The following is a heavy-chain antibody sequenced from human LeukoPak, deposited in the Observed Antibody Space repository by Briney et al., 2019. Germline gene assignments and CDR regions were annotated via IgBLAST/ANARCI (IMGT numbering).Heavy chain of an antibody. V-gene: IGHV1-46*01. J-gene: IGHJ5*02. CDR2: INPSGGST. CDR3: ARVGCSGGSCYGVGWYDP. Sequence: ASVKVSCKASGYTFTSYYMHWVRQAPGQGLEWMGIINPSGGSTSYAQKFQGRVTMTRDTSTSTVYMELSSLRSEDTAVYYCARVGCSGGSCYGVGWYDPWGQGTLVTVSS. CDR1: GYTFTSYY. D-gene: IGHD2-15*01.